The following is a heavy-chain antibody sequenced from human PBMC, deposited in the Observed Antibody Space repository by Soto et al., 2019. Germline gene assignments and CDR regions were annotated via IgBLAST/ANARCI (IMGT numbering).Heavy chain of an antibody. J-gene: IGHJ4*02. CDR2: IKQDGSGK. CDR3: AREPYDFWSGYPLDY. CDR1: GFTFSSYW. V-gene: IGHV3-7*01. D-gene: IGHD3-3*01. Sequence: PGGSLRLSCAASGFTFSSYWISWVRQAPWKGLEWVANIKQDGSGKYYVDSVKGRFTISRDNAKNSLYLQMNSLRAEDTAVYYCAREPYDFWSGYPLDYWGQGTLVTVSP.